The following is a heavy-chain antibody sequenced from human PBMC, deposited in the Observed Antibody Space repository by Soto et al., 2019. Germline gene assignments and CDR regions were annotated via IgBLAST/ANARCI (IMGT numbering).Heavy chain of an antibody. V-gene: IGHV4-38-2*02. Sequence: SETLSLTCAVSGYSISSGYYWGWIRQPPGKGLEWIGSIYHSGSTYYNPSLKSRVTISVDTSKNQFSLKLSSVTAADTAVYYCARDRSAGTYYDFWSGYYTGIDWFDPWGQGTLVTVSS. D-gene: IGHD3-3*01. J-gene: IGHJ5*02. CDR1: GYSISSGYY. CDR2: IYHSGST. CDR3: ARDRSAGTYYDFWSGYYTGIDWFDP.